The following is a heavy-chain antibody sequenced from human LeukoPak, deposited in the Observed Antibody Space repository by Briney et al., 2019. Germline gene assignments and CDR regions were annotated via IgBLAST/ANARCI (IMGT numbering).Heavy chain of an antibody. Sequence: PGGSLRLSCSASGFTFSDYYMSWIRQAPGKGLEWVSYISGSGRTIYYADSVKGRFTISRDIAKNSLYLQMNSLRAEDTAVYYCAREGVVDAFDIWGQGTMVTVSS. J-gene: IGHJ3*02. D-gene: IGHD3-3*01. CDR1: GFTFSDYY. CDR3: AREGVVDAFDI. CDR2: ISGSGRTI. V-gene: IGHV3-11*04.